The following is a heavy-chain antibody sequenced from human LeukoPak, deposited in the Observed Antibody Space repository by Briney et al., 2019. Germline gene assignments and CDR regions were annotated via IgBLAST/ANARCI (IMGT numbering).Heavy chain of an antibody. CDR2: LRDSGDTT. D-gene: IGHD2-21*01. J-gene: IGHJ4*02. Sequence: GGTLRLSCAASGFTFSNYAMSWVRQVPGKGLEWVSALRDSGDTTYYADSVKGRFTISRDNSKNTLYLQMNSLRVEDTAVYYCAKDIQSTYWGQGALSPSPQ. CDR3: AKDIQSTY. V-gene: IGHV3-23*01. CDR1: GFTFSNYA.